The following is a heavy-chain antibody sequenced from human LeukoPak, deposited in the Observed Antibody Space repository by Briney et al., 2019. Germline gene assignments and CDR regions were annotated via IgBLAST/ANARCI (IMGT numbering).Heavy chain of an antibody. CDR2: MCGSAGCT. V-gene: IGHV3-23*01. CDR1: GFTFNIYA. CDR3: ARDRPNYHESNGHYYERDGDH. Sequence: GGSLRLSCAASGFTFNIYAMSWVRLAPGKGLQWVASMCGSAGCTFYTDSVKGRFTISRDNSNNTLYLEMNSLRAEDTAIYYCARDRPNYHESNGHYYERDGDHWGQGTLVTVSS. D-gene: IGHD3-22*01. J-gene: IGHJ5*02.